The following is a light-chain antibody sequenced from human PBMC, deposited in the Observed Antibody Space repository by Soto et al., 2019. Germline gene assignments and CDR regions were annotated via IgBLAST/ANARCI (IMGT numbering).Light chain of an antibody. CDR2: WAS. V-gene: IGKV4-1*01. CDR1: QSVLYSSNNKNY. Sequence: DIVVTQSPDSLAVSRGERATINCKSGQSVLYSSNNKNYLAWYQQKPRRPPKLIIYWASTREAGVTDRLSGGGSGTDLSLTISSIEQEDFAVYYCQHHYNRCSLTFGEGTKVDIK. J-gene: IGKJ1*01. CDR3: QHHYNRCSLT.